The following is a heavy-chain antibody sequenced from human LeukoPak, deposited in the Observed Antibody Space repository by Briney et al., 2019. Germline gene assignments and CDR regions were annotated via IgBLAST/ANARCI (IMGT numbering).Heavy chain of an antibody. Sequence: GGSLRLSCAASGFSFSNYWMTWLRQAPGKGLEWVSYISSSSSTIYYADSVKGRFTISRDNAKNSLYLQMNSLRAEDTAVYYCARDRGRVGASGHAFDIWGQGTMVTVSS. J-gene: IGHJ3*02. V-gene: IGHV3-48*01. D-gene: IGHD1-26*01. CDR1: GFSFSNYW. CDR3: ARDRGRVGASGHAFDI. CDR2: ISSSSSTI.